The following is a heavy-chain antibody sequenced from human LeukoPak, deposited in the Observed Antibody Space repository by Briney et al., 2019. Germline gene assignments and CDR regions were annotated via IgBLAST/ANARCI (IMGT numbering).Heavy chain of an antibody. CDR3: ARAHLIWFGELLPETPNAFDI. V-gene: IGHV7-4-1*02. Sequence: ASVKVSCKASGYTFTSYAIHWVRQAPGQRLEWMGWIDTNTGNPTYAQGFTGRFVFSLDTSVSTAYLQISSLKAEDTAVYYCARAHLIWFGELLPETPNAFDIWSQGTMVTVSS. D-gene: IGHD3-10*01. CDR1: GYTFTSYA. CDR2: IDTNTGNP. J-gene: IGHJ3*02.